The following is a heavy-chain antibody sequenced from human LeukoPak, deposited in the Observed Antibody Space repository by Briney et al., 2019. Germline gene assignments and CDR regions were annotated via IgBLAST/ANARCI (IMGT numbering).Heavy chain of an antibody. D-gene: IGHD3-22*01. CDR2: IIPILGIA. CDR1: GGTFSSYA. V-gene: IGHV1-69*04. CDR3: AIGNYYDSSRSSF. J-gene: IGHJ4*02. Sequence: SVKVSCKASGGTFSSYAISWVRQAPGQGLEWMGRIIPILGIANYAQKFQGRVTITADKSTSTAYMELSSLRSEDTAVYYCAIGNYYDSSRSSFWGQGTLVTVSS.